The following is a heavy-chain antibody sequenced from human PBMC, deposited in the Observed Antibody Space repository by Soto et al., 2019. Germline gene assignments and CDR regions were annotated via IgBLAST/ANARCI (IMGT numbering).Heavy chain of an antibody. CDR3: ASKGFGAMGV. V-gene: IGHV4-34*01. CDR2: INHSGST. CDR1: GGSFSGYY. D-gene: IGHD3-10*01. Sequence: PSETLSLTCAVYGGSFSGYYWSWIRQPPGKGLEWIGEINHSGSTNYNPSLKSRVTISVDTSKNQFSLKLSSVTAADTAVYYCASKGFGAMGVWGQGTTVTVSS. J-gene: IGHJ6*02.